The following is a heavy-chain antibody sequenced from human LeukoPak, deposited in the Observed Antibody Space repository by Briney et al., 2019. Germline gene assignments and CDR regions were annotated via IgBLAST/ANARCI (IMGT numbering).Heavy chain of an antibody. D-gene: IGHD3-10*01. V-gene: IGHV3-23*01. CDR2: VGGRDGTT. CDR1: GFTFSNYA. Sequence: GGSLRLSCAASGFTFSNYAMNWVRQAPGKGLEWVSVVGGRDGTTYYADSVKGRFTISRDNSKNTVYMQMNSLRAEDTAVYYCARRNAPYGPFDPWGQGILVTVSS. CDR3: ARRNAPYGPFDP. J-gene: IGHJ5*02.